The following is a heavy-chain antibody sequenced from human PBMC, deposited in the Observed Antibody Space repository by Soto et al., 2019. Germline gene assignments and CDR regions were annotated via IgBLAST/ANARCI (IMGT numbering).Heavy chain of an antibody. J-gene: IGHJ4*02. Sequence: QITLKESGPTLVKPTQTLTLTCTFSGFSLSTSGVGVGWIRQPPGKALEWLALIYWDDDKRYSPSLKSRLTTTKNTSKNQVVLTMTNMDPPDTATYYCAHRQPLYGAYYFDYWGQETLVTVSS. CDR2: IYWDDDK. CDR3: AHRQPLYGAYYFDY. D-gene: IGHD3-10*01. V-gene: IGHV2-5*02. CDR1: GFSLSTSGVG.